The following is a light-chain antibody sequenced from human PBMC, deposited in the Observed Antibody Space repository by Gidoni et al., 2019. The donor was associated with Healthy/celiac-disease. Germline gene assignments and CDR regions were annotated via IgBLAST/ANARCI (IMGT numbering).Light chain of an antibody. CDR3: QQLNSYPIT. V-gene: IGKV1-9*01. CDR2: AAS. CDR1: PGISSY. Sequence: IQFTQSPSSLSASVGDRVTITCRASPGISSYLAWYQQKPGKAPKLLIYAASTLQSGVPSRFSGSGSGTDFTSTISSLQPEDFATYYCQQLNSYPITFXQXTRLEIK. J-gene: IGKJ5*01.